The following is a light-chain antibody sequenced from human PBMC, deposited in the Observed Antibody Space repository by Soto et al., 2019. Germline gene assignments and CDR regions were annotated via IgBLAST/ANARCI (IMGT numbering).Light chain of an antibody. Sequence: QSALTQPPSASGSPGQSVTISCTGTSSDVGAYNYVSWYQQYPGKVPKLMVYEVNKRPSGVPDRFSGSKSGNTASLTVSGLQAEYEADYYCTSYAGGNNVFGTGTKVTVL. V-gene: IGLV2-8*01. J-gene: IGLJ1*01. CDR2: EVN. CDR1: SSDVGAYNY. CDR3: TSYAGGNNV.